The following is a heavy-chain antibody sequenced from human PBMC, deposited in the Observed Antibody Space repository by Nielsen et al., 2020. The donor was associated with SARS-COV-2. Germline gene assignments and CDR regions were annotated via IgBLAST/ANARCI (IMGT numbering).Heavy chain of an antibody. D-gene: IGHD1-14*01. CDR2: INPDGSER. V-gene: IGHV3-7*04. Sequence: GSLRLSCAASGFKFSEYWLTWVRQAPGKALERVANINPDGSERYYVDSVKGRFTISRDNAKYSIYLQMNSLRGEDAAVYYCARGTGTNRFDVWGLGTVVKVSS. J-gene: IGHJ3*01. CDR1: GFKFSEYW. CDR3: ARGTGTNRFDV.